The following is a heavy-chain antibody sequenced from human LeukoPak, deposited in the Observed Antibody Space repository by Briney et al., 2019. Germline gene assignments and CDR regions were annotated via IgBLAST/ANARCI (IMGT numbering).Heavy chain of an antibody. J-gene: IGHJ4*02. D-gene: IGHD1-26*01. CDR1: GGSISSGDYY. V-gene: IGHV4-30-4*01. CDR2: IYYRGST. CDR3: ARGWELLYYFDY. Sequence: SETLSLTCTVSGGSISSGDYYWSWIRQPPGKGLEWIGYIYYRGSTYYNPSLKSRVTISVDTSKNQFSLKLSSVTAADTAVYYCARGWELLYYFDYWGQGTLVTVSS.